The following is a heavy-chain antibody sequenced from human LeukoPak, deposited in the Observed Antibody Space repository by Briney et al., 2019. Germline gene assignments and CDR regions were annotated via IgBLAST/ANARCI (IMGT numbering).Heavy chain of an antibody. CDR2: IKQDGSET. V-gene: IGHV3-7*04. J-gene: IGHJ4*02. CDR3: ARDGWELRPS. D-gene: IGHD1-26*01. CDR1: GFSFRSYG. Sequence: GRSLRLSCAASGFSFRSYGMHWVRQAPGKGLEWVANIKQDGSETYYVGSVKGRFTISRDNAKNSLYLQMSSLRAEDTAVYYCARDGWELRPSGGQGTLVTVSS.